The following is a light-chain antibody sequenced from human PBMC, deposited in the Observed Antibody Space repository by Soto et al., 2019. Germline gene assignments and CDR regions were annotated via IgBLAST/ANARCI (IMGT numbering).Light chain of an antibody. J-gene: IGKJ4*01. Sequence: EIVLTQSPATLSLSPGERATLSCRASQSVSSYLAWYQQKPGQAPRLLIYDASIRATGIPARFSGSGSATDFSLTISSLEPEDFAVYYCQQRSNWPLLTFGGGTKVEIK. CDR2: DAS. CDR1: QSVSSY. CDR3: QQRSNWPLLT. V-gene: IGKV3-11*01.